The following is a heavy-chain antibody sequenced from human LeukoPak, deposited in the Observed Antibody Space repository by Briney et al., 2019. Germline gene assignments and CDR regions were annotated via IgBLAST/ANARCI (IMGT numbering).Heavy chain of an antibody. CDR3: AREERDGYNYYWYFDL. V-gene: IGHV3-21*01. CDR2: ISSSSIYI. CDR1: GFTSSTYT. Sequence: PGGSLRLSCEVSGFTSSTYTMNWVRQAPGKGLEWVSSISSSSIYIYYADSVKGRFTLSSDNAKNSLYLQISSLRAEDTAMYYCAREERDGYNYYWYFDLWGRGTLVTVSS. J-gene: IGHJ2*01. D-gene: IGHD5-24*01.